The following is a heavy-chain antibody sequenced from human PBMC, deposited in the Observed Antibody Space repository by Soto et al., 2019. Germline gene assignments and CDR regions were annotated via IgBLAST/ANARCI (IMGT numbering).Heavy chain of an antibody. Sequence: SETLSLTCTVSGGSISSCGYYWSWIRQHPGKGLEWIGYIYYSGSTYYNPSLKSRVTISVDTSKNQFSLKLSSVTAADTAVYYCARHGPQWLRGYFDYWGQGTLVTVSS. CDR3: ARHGPQWLRGYFDY. CDR2: IYYSGST. D-gene: IGHD5-12*01. CDR1: GGSISSCGYY. V-gene: IGHV4-31*03. J-gene: IGHJ4*02.